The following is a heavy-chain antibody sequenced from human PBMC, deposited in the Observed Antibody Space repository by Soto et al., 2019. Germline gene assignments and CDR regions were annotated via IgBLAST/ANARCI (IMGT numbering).Heavy chain of an antibody. CDR1: GYTFTSYG. J-gene: IGHJ3*02. D-gene: IGHD4-17*01. Sequence: QVQLVQSGAEVKKPGASVKVSCKASGYTFTSYGIIWVRQAPGQGLVWMGWISAYNGNTNYAQKLQDRVTMTPDTTTSPAYMEVRSLRSDYTALYYLASNRLMDVATVNLCALDIWGKGTRVIVSS. CDR3: ASNRLMDVATVNLCALDI. V-gene: IGHV1-18*04. CDR2: ISAYNGNT.